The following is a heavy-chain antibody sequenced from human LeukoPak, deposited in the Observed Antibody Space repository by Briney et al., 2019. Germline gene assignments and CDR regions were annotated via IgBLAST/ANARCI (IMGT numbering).Heavy chain of an antibody. V-gene: IGHV3-11*01. D-gene: IGHD2-15*01. CDR3: ARVLRYCSGGNCYSGGLGYMDV. CDR2: ISRSGSTK. CDR1: GFSFSDYN. Sequence: GGSLRLSCAASGFSFSDYNMRWIRQAPGKGLECVSSISRSGSTKYYADSVKRRFTISRDNAKNSLFLQMNSLRAEDTAVYYCARVLRYCSGGNCYSGGLGYMDVWGKGTTVTISS. J-gene: IGHJ6*03.